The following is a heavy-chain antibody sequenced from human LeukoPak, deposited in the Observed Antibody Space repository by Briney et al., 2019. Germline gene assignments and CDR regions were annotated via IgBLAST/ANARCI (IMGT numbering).Heavy chain of an antibody. Sequence: GGSLRLSCAASGFTFSSYWMSWVRQAPGKGLEWVSVIYSGGSTYYAGSVKGRFTISRDNSKNTLYLQMNSLRAEDTAVYYCARDPIYGDYSEDTDYWGQGTLVTVSS. J-gene: IGHJ4*02. D-gene: IGHD4-17*01. CDR1: GFTFSSYW. V-gene: IGHV3-66*01. CDR3: ARDPIYGDYSEDTDY. CDR2: IYSGGST.